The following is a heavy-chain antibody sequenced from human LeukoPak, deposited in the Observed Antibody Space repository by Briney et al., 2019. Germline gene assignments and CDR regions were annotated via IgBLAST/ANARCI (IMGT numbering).Heavy chain of an antibody. CDR2: ISSSSSYI. CDR1: GFTFSSYS. CDR3: ARDRSLYDILTGYYAY. D-gene: IGHD3-9*01. V-gene: IGHV3-21*01. Sequence: GGSLRLSCAASGFTFSSYSMNWVRQAPGKGLEWVSSISSSSSYIYYADSVKGRFTISRDNAKNSLYLQMNSLRAEDTAVYYCARDRSLYDILTGYYAYWGQGTLVTVSS. J-gene: IGHJ4*02.